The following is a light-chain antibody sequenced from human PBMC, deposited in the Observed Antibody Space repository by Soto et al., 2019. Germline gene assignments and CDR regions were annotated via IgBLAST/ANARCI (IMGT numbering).Light chain of an antibody. V-gene: IGLV2-8*01. CDR1: SSDVGGYNY. CDR2: EIN. Sequence: QSVLTQPPSASGPPGQSVTISCTGTSSDVGGYNYVSWYQQHPGKAPKLMIYEINKRPSGVPDRFSGSKSGSTASLTVSGLQAEDEADYYCSSFAGSGTVFGTGTKVTVL. CDR3: SSFAGSGTV. J-gene: IGLJ1*01.